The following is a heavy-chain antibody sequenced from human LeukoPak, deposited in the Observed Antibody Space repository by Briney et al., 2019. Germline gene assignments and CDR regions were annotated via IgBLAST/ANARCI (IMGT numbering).Heavy chain of an antibody. CDR2: MSGRADST. J-gene: IGHJ4*02. CDR1: GFTFSSYA. CDR3: AKAKGITISSSDF. D-gene: IGHD3-9*01. Sequence: PGGSLRLSCAASGFTFSSYAMSWVRQAPGKGLEWVSTMSGRADSTYYADSVKGRFTISRDNSKNTLYLQMNSLRAEDTAVYYCAKAKGITISSSDFWGQGTLVTVSS. V-gene: IGHV3-23*01.